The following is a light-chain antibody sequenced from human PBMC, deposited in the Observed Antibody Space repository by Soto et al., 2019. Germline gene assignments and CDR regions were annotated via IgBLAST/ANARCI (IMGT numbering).Light chain of an antibody. V-gene: IGKV3-20*01. Sequence: EIVLTQSPGTLSLSPGERATFSCRASQSVSSAYLAWYQQIPGQAPRLLIYGASSRATGIPDRFSGSGSGTDVTLTISGPESEDFAVYYCQQSGSSFYTFGQGTKLEIK. CDR1: QSVSSAY. J-gene: IGKJ2*01. CDR2: GAS. CDR3: QQSGSSFYT.